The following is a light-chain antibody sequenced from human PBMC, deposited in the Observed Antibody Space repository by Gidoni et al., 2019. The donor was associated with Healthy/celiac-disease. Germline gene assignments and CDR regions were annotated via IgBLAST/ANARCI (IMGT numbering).Light chain of an antibody. Sequence: DIVMTQSPLSLPVTPGEPASISCRSSQSLLHSNGYNYLDWYLQKPGQSPQLLIYFGSHRASGVPERFSGSGSGTDFTLKISRVEAEDVGVYYCMQALQTRTFGQGTKVEIK. CDR2: FGS. J-gene: IGKJ1*01. CDR3: MQALQTRT. V-gene: IGKV2-28*01. CDR1: QSLLHSNGYNY.